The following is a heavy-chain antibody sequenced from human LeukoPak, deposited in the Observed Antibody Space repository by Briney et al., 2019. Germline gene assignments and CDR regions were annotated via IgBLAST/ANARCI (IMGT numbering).Heavy chain of an antibody. CDR1: GYTLTELS. V-gene: IGHV1-24*01. Sequence: ASVKVSCKVSGYTLTELSMHWVRQAPGKGLEWMGGFDPEDGETIYAQKFQGWVTMTRDTSISTAYMELSRLRSDDTAVYYCARGRKWVGSGYSSGWYGTDYFDYWGQGTLVTVSS. CDR3: ARGRKWVGSGYSSGWYGTDYFDY. J-gene: IGHJ4*02. CDR2: FDPEDGET. D-gene: IGHD6-19*01.